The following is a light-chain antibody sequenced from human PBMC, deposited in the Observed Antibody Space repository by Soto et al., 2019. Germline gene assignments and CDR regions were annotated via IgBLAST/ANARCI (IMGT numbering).Light chain of an antibody. CDR1: QSVSSY. J-gene: IGKJ2*01. CDR2: DAS. V-gene: IGKV3-11*01. Sequence: EIVLTQSPATLSLSPGERATLSCRASQSVSSYLAWYQQKPGQAPRLLIYDASNRATGIPARFSGSGSATHFTLTISSLEPEDFAVYYCQQRSNWPPGYTFGQGTKLEIK. CDR3: QQRSNWPPGYT.